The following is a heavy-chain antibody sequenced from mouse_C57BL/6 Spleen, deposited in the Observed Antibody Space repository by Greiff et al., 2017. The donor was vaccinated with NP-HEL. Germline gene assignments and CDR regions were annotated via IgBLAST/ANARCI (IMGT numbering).Heavy chain of an antibody. V-gene: IGHV3-6*01. Sequence: EVQLQQSGPGLVKPSQSLSLTCSVTGYSITSGYYWNWIRQFPGNKLEWMGYISYDGSNNYNPSLINRISITRDTSKNQFFLKLNSVTTEDTATYYCARVITTVVADYWGQGTTLTVSS. CDR1: GYSITSGYY. J-gene: IGHJ2*01. CDR3: ARVITTVVADY. D-gene: IGHD1-1*01. CDR2: ISYDGSN.